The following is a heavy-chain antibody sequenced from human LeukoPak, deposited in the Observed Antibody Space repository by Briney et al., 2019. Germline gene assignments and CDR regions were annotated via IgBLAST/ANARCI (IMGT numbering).Heavy chain of an antibody. CDR2: ISGCAGTT. D-gene: IGHD3-10*02. V-gene: IGHV3-23*01. Sequence: RSGGSLRLSCAASGFTFGSYAVTWVRQAPGKRPEWVSPISGCAGTTYYADSVKGRFAISRDNSKSMLFLQLNSLRAEDTALYYCARDLHYYVAMDVWGQGTTVTVSS. CDR3: ARDLHYYVAMDV. J-gene: IGHJ6*02. CDR1: GFTFGSYA.